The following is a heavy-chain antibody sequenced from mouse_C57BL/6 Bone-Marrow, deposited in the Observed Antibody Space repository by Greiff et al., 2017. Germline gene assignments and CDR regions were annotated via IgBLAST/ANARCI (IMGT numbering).Heavy chain of an antibody. Sequence: VQLQQPGAELVKPGASVKLSCKASGYTFTSYWMHWVKQRPGQGLEWIGMIHPNSGSTNYNEKFKSKATLTVDKSSSTAYMQLSSLTSEDSAVYYGARPAYGSRPWFAYWGQGTLVTVSA. J-gene: IGHJ3*01. CDR1: GYTFTSYW. CDR3: ARPAYGSRPWFAY. V-gene: IGHV1-64*01. CDR2: IHPNSGST. D-gene: IGHD1-1*01.